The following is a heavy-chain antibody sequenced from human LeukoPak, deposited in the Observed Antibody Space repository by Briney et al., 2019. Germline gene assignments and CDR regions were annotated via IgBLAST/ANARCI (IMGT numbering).Heavy chain of an antibody. CDR2: ISSSGSTI. CDR1: GFTFSSYW. J-gene: IGHJ4*02. CDR3: ARRTGYDFWSGYSTGYFDY. D-gene: IGHD3-3*01. V-gene: IGHV3-48*04. Sequence: GGSLRLSCAASGFTFSSYWMNWVRQAPGKGLEWVSYISSSGSTIYYADSVKGRFTISRDNAKNSLYLQMNSLRAEDTAVYYCARRTGYDFWSGYSTGYFDYWGQGTLVTVSS.